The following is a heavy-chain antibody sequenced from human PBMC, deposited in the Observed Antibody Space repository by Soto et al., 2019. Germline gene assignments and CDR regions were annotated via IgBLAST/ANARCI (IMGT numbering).Heavy chain of an antibody. Sequence: LSLTCAVYGGSFIGYYWSWIRQPPGKGLEWIGEINHSGSTNYNPSLKSRVTISVDTSKNQFSLKLSSVTAADTAVYYCARVLGTVTTAYFDYWGQGTLVTVS. J-gene: IGHJ4*02. D-gene: IGHD4-4*01. V-gene: IGHV4-34*01. CDR3: ARVLGTVTTAYFDY. CDR2: INHSGST. CDR1: GGSFIGYY.